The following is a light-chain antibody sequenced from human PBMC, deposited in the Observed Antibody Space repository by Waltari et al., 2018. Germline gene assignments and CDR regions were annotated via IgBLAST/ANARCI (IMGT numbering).Light chain of an antibody. Sequence: DIVMTQSPDSLPVSLGERATINYKSSQSVLYSSNNMDYLAWYQQKPGQPPKLLIYWASTRESGVPDRFSGSGSGTDFTLTISSLQAEDVAVYFCQQYYSIPHTFGQGTKLEIK. CDR3: QQYYSIPHT. V-gene: IGKV4-1*01. CDR2: WAS. J-gene: IGKJ2*01. CDR1: QSVLYSSNNMDY.